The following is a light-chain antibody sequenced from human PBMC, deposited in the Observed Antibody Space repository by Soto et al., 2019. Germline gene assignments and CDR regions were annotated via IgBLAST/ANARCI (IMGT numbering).Light chain of an antibody. CDR1: QSVSIH. Sequence: TVMTQSPGTLSGSLGERATLSFRASQSVSIHLAWYQQKPGQAPRLLIYDTSTRATGIPARFSGSGSGTEFTLTISSLQSEDFAVYYCQQYSNWPPITFGQGTRLEIK. J-gene: IGKJ5*01. CDR3: QQYSNWPPIT. CDR2: DTS. V-gene: IGKV3-15*01.